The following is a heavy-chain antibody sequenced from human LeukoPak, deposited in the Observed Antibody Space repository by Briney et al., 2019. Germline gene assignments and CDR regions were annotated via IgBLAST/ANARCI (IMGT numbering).Heavy chain of an antibody. CDR1: GFTFSSYA. Sequence: GGSLRLSCAASGFTFSSYAMSWVRQAPGKGLEWVSAISGSGGSTYYADSVKGRFTISRDNSKNTLYLQMNSLRAEDTAVYYCAKGDDILTGYYTEFDYWGQGTLVTVSS. V-gene: IGHV3-23*01. CDR3: AKGDDILTGYYTEFDY. D-gene: IGHD3-9*01. CDR2: ISGSGGST. J-gene: IGHJ4*02.